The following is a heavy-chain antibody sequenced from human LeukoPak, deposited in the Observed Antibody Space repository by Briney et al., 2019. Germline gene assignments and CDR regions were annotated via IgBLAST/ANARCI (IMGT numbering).Heavy chain of an antibody. Sequence: GGSLRLSCAASGFTFSSYGMHWVRQAPGKGLEWVANIKVDGSEKHYVDSVKGRFTISRDNAKNSLYLEMNSLRAEDTAVYYCARESDGVAHFDYWGRGTLVTVSS. CDR2: IKVDGSEK. J-gene: IGHJ4*02. V-gene: IGHV3-7*03. CDR3: ARESDGVAHFDY. CDR1: GFTFSSYG. D-gene: IGHD2-8*01.